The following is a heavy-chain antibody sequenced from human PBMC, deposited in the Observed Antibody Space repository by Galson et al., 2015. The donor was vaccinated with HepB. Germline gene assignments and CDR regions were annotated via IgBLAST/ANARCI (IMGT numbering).Heavy chain of an antibody. Sequence: SLRLSCAASGFTFSSYSMHWVRQAPGKGLEWVAIVRYDATYTYYADSVKGRFTISRDNSKNTLYLQMNSLRAEDTAVYYCVRLTRAGGFDYWGRGTLVTVSS. CDR2: VRYDATYT. D-gene: IGHD3-16*01. J-gene: IGHJ4*02. CDR1: GFTFSSYS. V-gene: IGHV3-33*01. CDR3: VRLTRAGGFDY.